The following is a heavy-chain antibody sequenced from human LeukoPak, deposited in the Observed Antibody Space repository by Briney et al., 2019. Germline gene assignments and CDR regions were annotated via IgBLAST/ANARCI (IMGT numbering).Heavy chain of an antibody. CDR1: GYTFTGYY. V-gene: IGHV1-2*02. Sequence: GASVKVSCKASGYTFTGYYMHWVRQAPGQGLEWMGWINPNSGGTNYAQKFQGRVTMTRDTSISTAYMELSRLRSDDTAVYYCARESQKYSYGPGFWGQGTLVTVSS. CDR2: INPNSGGT. J-gene: IGHJ4*02. CDR3: ARESQKYSYGPGF. D-gene: IGHD5-18*01.